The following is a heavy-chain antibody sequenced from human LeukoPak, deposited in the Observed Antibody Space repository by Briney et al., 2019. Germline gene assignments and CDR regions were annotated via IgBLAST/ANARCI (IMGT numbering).Heavy chain of an antibody. CDR1: GFTFSSYG. D-gene: IGHD6-19*01. J-gene: IGHJ4*02. V-gene: IGHV3-33*01. CDR3: ARDGSSGRRFDY. Sequence: GGSLRLSCAASGFTFSSYGMHWVRQAPDKGLEWVAVIWYDGSNKYYADSVKGRFTISRDNSKNTLYLQMNSLRAEDTAVYYCARDGSSGRRFDYWGQGTLVTVSS. CDR2: IWYDGSNK.